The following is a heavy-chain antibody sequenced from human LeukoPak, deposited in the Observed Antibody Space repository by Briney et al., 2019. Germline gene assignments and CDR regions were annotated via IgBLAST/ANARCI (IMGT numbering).Heavy chain of an antibody. V-gene: IGHV1-69*04. D-gene: IGHD6-19*01. CDR2: IIPILGIA. J-gene: IGHJ5*02. CDR3: ANLGIAVANWFDP. Sequence: ASVKVSCKASGGTFSSYAISWVRQAPGQGLEWMGRIIPILGIANYAQKFQGRVTITADKSTSTAYMELSSLRSEDTAVYYCANLGIAVANWFDPWGQGTLVTVSS. CDR1: GGTFSSYA.